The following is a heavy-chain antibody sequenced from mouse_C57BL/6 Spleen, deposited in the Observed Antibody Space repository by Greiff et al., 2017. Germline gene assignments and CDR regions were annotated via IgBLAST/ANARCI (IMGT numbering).Heavy chain of an antibody. CDR3: ARQRAGYFDV. CDR2: ISSGSSTI. CDR1: GFTFSDYG. D-gene: IGHD3-3*01. Sequence: EVKLVESGGGLVKPGGSLKLSCAASGFTFSDYGMHWVRQAPEKGLEWVAYISSGSSTIYYADTVKGRFTISRDNAKNTLFLQMTSLRSEDTAMYYCARQRAGYFDVWGTGTTVTVSS. J-gene: IGHJ1*03. V-gene: IGHV5-17*01.